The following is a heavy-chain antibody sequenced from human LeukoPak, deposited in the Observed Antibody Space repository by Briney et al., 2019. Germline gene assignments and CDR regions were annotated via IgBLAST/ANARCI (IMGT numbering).Heavy chain of an antibody. D-gene: IGHD6-13*01. V-gene: IGHV1-18*01. CDR1: GYTFTSYG. Sequence: ASLKVSCKASGYTFTSYGISWVRQAPGQGLEWMGWISAYNGNTNYAQKLQGRVSMTTDTSTSTAYMELRSLRSDDTAVYYCARGRAAAGYFDYWGQGTLVTVSS. CDR2: ISAYNGNT. CDR3: ARGRAAAGYFDY. J-gene: IGHJ4*02.